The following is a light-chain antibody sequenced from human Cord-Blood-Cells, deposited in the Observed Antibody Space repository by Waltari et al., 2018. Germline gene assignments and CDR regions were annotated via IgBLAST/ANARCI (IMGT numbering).Light chain of an antibody. CDR1: RLRSYY. J-gene: IGLJ1*01. V-gene: IGLV3-19*01. CDR2: GKN. Sequence: SSELTQAPAVSVALGQTVRITCQGDRLRSYYASWYQQKPGQAPVLVIYGKNNRPSGIPDRFSGSSSGNTASLTITGAQAEDEADYYCNSRDSSGNVFGTGTKVTVL. CDR3: NSRDSSGNV.